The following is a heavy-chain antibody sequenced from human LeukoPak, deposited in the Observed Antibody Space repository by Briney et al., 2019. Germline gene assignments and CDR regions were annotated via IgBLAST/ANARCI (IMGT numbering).Heavy chain of an antibody. J-gene: IGHJ5*02. CDR1: GFAFSYYG. Sequence: GGSLRLSCAASGFAFSYYGMHWVRHAPGKGLEWVAVISHDGSNIHYGDSVKGRFTISRDNSKNTVYLQMNSLRAEDTAIYYCAKDPYRVVVATGNYLDPWGQGTLSPSPQ. V-gene: IGHV3-30*18. CDR2: ISHDGSNI. D-gene: IGHD2-15*01. CDR3: AKDPYRVVVATGNYLDP.